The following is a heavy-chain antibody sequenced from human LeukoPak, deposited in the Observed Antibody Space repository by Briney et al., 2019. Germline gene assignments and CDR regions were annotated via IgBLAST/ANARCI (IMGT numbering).Heavy chain of an antibody. V-gene: IGHV4-34*01. J-gene: IGHJ4*02. D-gene: IGHD4-17*01. CDR2: INHSGST. Sequence: SETLSLTCAVYGGSFSGYYWSWIRQPPGKGLEWIGEINHSGSTNYNPSLKSRVTISVDTSKNQFSLKLSSVTAADTAVYYCARVVRTTVTNYPFDYWGQGTLVTVSS. CDR1: GGSFSGYY. CDR3: ARVVRTTVTNYPFDY.